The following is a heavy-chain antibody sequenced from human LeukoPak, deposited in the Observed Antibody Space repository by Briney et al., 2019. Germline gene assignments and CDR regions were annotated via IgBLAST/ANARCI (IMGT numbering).Heavy chain of an antibody. CDR2: ISYDGNAK. D-gene: IGHD3-22*01. V-gene: IGHV3-30*14. J-gene: IGHJ6*02. Sequence: PGGSLRLSCAASGLTFSSNPMHWVRQAPGKGLEWVAVISYDGNAKYYADSVKGRFTISRDNSKNTLYLQMNSLRAEDTAVYYCARELYYYDSSGFPNYYGMDVWGQGTTVTVSS. CDR3: ARELYYYDSSGFPNYYGMDV. CDR1: GLTFSSNP.